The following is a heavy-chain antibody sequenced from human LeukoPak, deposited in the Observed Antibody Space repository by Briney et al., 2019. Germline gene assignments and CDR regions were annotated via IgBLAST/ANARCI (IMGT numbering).Heavy chain of an antibody. D-gene: IGHD6-13*01. CDR2: ISYDGSNK. Sequence: GGSLRLSCAASGFTFSSYGMHWVRQAPGKGLEWVAVISYDGSNKYYADSVKGRFTISRDNSKNTLYLQMNSLRAEDTAVYYCAKPSSSWYIHFDYWGQGTLVTVSS. J-gene: IGHJ4*02. V-gene: IGHV3-30*18. CDR1: GFTFSSYG. CDR3: AKPSSSWYIHFDY.